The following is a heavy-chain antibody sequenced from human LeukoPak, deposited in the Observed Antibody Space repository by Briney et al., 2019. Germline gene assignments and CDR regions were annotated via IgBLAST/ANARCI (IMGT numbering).Heavy chain of an antibody. CDR2: ISGSGDTT. CDR1: GFTFSSYA. V-gene: IGHV3-23*01. CDR3: ARGSDQRAYCSGGSCSYYFDY. D-gene: IGHD2-15*01. J-gene: IGHJ4*02. Sequence: GGSLRLSCAASGFTFSSYAMSWVRQAPGKGLEWVSIISGSGDTTYYADSMRGRFTISRDNSKNTLNLQMNSLRAEDTAVYYCARGSDQRAYCSGGSCSYYFDYWGQGTLVTVSS.